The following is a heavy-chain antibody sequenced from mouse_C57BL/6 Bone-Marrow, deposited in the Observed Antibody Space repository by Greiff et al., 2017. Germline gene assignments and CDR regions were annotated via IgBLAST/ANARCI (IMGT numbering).Heavy chain of an antibody. Sequence: VQLQESGPELVKPGASVKISCKASGYAFSSSWMNWVKQRPGKGLEWIGRIYPGDGDTNYNGKFKGKATLTADKSSSTAYMQLSSLTSEDSAVYFCARPAYYSKWTWFAYWGQGTLVTVSA. CDR3: ARPAYYSKWTWFAY. CDR2: IYPGDGDT. CDR1: GYAFSSSW. D-gene: IGHD2-5*01. J-gene: IGHJ3*01. V-gene: IGHV1-82*01.